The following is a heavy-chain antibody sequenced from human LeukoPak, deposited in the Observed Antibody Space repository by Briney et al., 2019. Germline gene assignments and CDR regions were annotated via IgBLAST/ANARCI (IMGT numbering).Heavy chain of an antibody. V-gene: IGHV1-2*02. CDR2: INPNSGGT. J-gene: IGHJ3*02. CDR1: GYTLTGYY. CDR3: ARDLSYCSGTSCSGNAFDI. Sequence: ASVKVSCKASGYTLTGYYMHWVRQAPGQGLEWMGWINPNSGGTNYAQKFQGRVTMTRDTSISTAYMELSRLRSDDTAVYYCARDLSYCSGTSCSGNAFDIWGQGTMVTVSS. D-gene: IGHD2-2*01.